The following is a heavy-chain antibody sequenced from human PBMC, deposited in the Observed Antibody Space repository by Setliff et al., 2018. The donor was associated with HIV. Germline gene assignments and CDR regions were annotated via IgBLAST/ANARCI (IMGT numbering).Heavy chain of an antibody. V-gene: IGHV1-69*13. Sequence: GASVKVSCKASGGTFSSYAISWVRQAPGGLEWMGGIIPIFGTANYAQKFQGRVTITADESTSTAYMELSSLRSEDTAVYYCARGIQPFYYYYMDVWGKGTTVTVSS. J-gene: IGHJ6*03. CDR1: GGTFSSYA. CDR3: ARGIQPFYYYYMDV. CDR2: IIPIFGTA. D-gene: IGHD2-2*01.